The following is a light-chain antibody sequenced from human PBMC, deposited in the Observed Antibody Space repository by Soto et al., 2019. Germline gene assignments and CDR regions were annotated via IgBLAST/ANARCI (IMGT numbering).Light chain of an antibody. Sequence: EIVMTQSPATLSVSPGDRATLSCRPSQSVSSNLAWYQLKPGQAPRLLISGASTRATGIPDRFSGSGSGTDFTLTISSLQSEDFAVYYCQQYNGWPPWTFGQGTKVEIK. CDR1: QSVSSN. J-gene: IGKJ1*01. CDR2: GAS. CDR3: QQYNGWPPWT. V-gene: IGKV3-15*01.